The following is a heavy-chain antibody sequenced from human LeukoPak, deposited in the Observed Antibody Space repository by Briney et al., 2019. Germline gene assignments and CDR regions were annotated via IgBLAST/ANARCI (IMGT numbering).Heavy chain of an antibody. V-gene: IGHV3-53*01. CDR3: VRDADWAFNF. D-gene: IGHD3/OR15-3a*01. J-gene: IGHJ4*02. CDR1: GFSVSRNF. Sequence: PGGSLRLSCAASGFSVSRNFPSWVRQAPGKGLEWVSLVYIGGSTYYADSVKGRFSISRDTSKNMVYLQMNSLRVEDTAVYYCVRDADWAFNFWGQGALV. CDR2: VYIGGST.